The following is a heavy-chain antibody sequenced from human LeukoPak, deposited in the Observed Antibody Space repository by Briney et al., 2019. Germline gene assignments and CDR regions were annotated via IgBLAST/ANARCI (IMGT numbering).Heavy chain of an antibody. V-gene: IGHV3-23*01. CDR1: GFTFSSYV. J-gene: IGHJ6*02. D-gene: IGHD3-22*01. CDR2: ISSSGGST. CDR3: AKIVVDPNYYYYGMDV. Sequence: PGGSLRLSCAAYGFTFSSYVMSWVRQAPGKGLEWVSIISSSGGSTSYADSVKGRFTISRDNSNNTLYLQMNSLRAGDTAIYYCAKIVVDPNYYYYGMDVWGQGTTVTVSS.